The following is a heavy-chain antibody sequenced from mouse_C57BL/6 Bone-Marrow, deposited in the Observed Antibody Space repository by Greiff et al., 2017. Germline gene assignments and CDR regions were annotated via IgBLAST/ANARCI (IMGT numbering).Heavy chain of an antibody. D-gene: IGHD1-1*01. V-gene: IGHV1-19*01. Sequence: EVQLQQSGPVLVKPGASVKMSCKASGYTFTDYYMNWVKQSHGKSLEWIGVINPYNGGTSYNQKVNGKSTLTVDKYSSTAYMELNSLTSENSAVYYFAKPYYYGSSSKYYAMDYWGQGTSVTVSS. CDR1: GYTFTDYY. CDR2: INPYNGGT. CDR3: AKPYYYGSSSKYYAMDY. J-gene: IGHJ4*01.